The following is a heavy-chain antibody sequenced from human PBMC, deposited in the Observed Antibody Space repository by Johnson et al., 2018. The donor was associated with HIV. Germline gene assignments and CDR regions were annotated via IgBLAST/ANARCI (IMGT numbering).Heavy chain of an antibody. CDR3: ARELTSGLDYDAFAI. CDR1: GFTFSSYA. D-gene: IGHD1-14*01. J-gene: IGHJ3*02. CDR2: ISYDGSNK. Sequence: VQLVESGGGVVQPGRSLRLSCAASGFTFSSYAMHWVRQAPGKGLEWVAVISYDGSNKYYADSVKGRFTISRDNAKNSLYLQMNSLRAEDTAVYYCARELTSGLDYDAFAIWCQGTMVTVSS. V-gene: IGHV3-30-3*01.